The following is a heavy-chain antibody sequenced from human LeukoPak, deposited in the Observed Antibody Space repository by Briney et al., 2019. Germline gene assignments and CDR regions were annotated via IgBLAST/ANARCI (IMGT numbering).Heavy chain of an antibody. CDR3: ATADWESFYFDF. V-gene: IGHV4-31*03. Sequence: PSVTLSLTCTVSGGSVSRGGYYWNWIRQHPGKGLEWIGFTSYSEGTYYNPSLMSRITISVDISQNQFSLKMRDVTAADTAVYFCATADWESFYFDFWGQGALVAVSS. D-gene: IGHD1-26*01. CDR1: GGSVSRGGYY. CDR2: TSYSEGT. J-gene: IGHJ4*02.